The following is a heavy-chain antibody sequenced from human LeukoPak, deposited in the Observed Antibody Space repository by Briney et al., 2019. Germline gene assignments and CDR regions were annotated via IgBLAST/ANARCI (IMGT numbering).Heavy chain of an antibody. Sequence: SQTLSLTCTVSGGSISSGGYYWSWIRQHPGKGLEWIGYIYYSGSTYYNPSLKSRVTISVDTSKNQFSLKLSSVTAADTAVYYCATGSGSYKSPFDYWGQGTLVTVSS. CDR2: IYYSGST. V-gene: IGHV4-31*03. CDR3: ATGSGSYKSPFDY. D-gene: IGHD3-10*01. J-gene: IGHJ4*02. CDR1: GGSISSGGYY.